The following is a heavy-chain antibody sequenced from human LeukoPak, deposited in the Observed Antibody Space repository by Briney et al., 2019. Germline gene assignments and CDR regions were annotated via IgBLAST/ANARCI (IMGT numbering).Heavy chain of an antibody. V-gene: IGHV1-2*06. CDR2: INPNSGGT. J-gene: IGHJ4*02. Sequence: ASVKVSCKASGYTFTGYYMHWVRQAPGQGLEWMGRINPNSGGTNYAQKFQGRVTMTRDTSISTAYMELSRLRSDDTAVYYCALRLSTYYYDSSGLYGDYWGRGTLVTVSS. CDR1: GYTFTGYY. D-gene: IGHD3-22*01. CDR3: ALRLSTYYYDSSGLYGDY.